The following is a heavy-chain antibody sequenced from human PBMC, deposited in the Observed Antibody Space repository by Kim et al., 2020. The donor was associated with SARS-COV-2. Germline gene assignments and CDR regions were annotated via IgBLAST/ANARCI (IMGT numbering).Heavy chain of an antibody. CDR2: MFYSGST. Sequence: SETLSLTCTVSGDSISSGSYYWSCIRQHPGKGLEWIGYMFYSGSTYYNPSLKSRVTMSVDTSMNQLSLKLNSVTAADAAVFYCARFSVHYTIFSGPDYWGQGILVTVSS. V-gene: IGHV4-31*03. CDR3: ARFSVHYTIFSGPDY. J-gene: IGHJ4*02. CDR1: GDSISSGSYY. D-gene: IGHD3-9*01.